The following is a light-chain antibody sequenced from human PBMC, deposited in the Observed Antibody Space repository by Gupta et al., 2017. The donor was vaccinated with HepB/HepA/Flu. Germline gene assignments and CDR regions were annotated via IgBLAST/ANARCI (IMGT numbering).Light chain of an antibody. CDR2: DAS. V-gene: IGKV3-15*01. CDR3: QQYKKWPTGLT. J-gene: IGKJ4*01. Sequence: EIVMTPSPATLSVSPGERATLSCRANQTVNNNLAWYQQKPGQAPRLLVSDASTRATGIPARFSGSGSGTEFTLTISSLQSEDVAVYYCQQYKKWPTGLTFGGGTKVEIK. CDR1: QTVNNN.